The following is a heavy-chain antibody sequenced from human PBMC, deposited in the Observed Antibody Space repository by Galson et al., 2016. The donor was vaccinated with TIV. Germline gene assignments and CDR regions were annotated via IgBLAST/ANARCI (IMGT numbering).Heavy chain of an antibody. CDR3: VKEPFSTVLYGFDN. V-gene: IGHV3-23*01. CDR1: GFNFRNYA. Sequence: SLRLSCAASGFNFRNYAMDWVRQPPGQGLEWVSGITGSGGSTDYGVSVKGRFIVSRDNSKNTLYLQLNRLRANDTAVYYCVKEPFSTVLYGFDNWGQGTMVTVSS. D-gene: IGHD2/OR15-2a*01. CDR2: ITGSGGST. J-gene: IGHJ3*02.